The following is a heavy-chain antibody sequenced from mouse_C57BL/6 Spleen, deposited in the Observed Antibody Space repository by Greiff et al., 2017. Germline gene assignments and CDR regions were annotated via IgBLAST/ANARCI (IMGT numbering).Heavy chain of an antibody. D-gene: IGHD2-2*01. CDR1: GYTFTSGYF. J-gene: IGHJ4*01. CDR2: IRYDGSN. V-gene: IGHV3-6*01. Sequence: EVKLVESGPGLVKPSQSLSLSCSASGYTFTSGYFWNWIRQSPGNILEWMGYIRYDGSNNYNPSLKNRISITRDPSTNPFFLKLNTGSTEDAAAYECYYGYGVGDYAMDYWGQGTSVTVSS. CDR3: YYGYGVGDYAMDY.